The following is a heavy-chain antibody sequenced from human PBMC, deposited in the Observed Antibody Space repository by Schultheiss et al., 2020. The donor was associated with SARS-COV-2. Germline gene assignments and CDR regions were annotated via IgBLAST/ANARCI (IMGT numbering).Heavy chain of an antibody. CDR1: GFTFSSYS. Sequence: GGSLRLSCAASGFTFSSYSMNWVRQAPGKGLEWVSGISWNSGSIGYADSVKGRFTISRDNSKNTLFLQMKSLRAEDTAVYYCARGYSSGYSLHYGMDVWGQGTTVTVSS. D-gene: IGHD3-22*01. J-gene: IGHJ6*02. CDR3: ARGYSSGYSLHYGMDV. V-gene: IGHV3-48*01. CDR2: ISWNSGSI.